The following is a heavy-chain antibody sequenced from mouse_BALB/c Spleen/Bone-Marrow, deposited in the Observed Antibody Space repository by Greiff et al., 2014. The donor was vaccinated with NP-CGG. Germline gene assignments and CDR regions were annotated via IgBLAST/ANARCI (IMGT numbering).Heavy chain of an antibody. V-gene: IGHV1-69*02. Sequence: QVQLQQSGAELVRPGASVKLSCKASGYTFTSYWINWVKQRPGQGLEWIGNIYPSDSYTNYNQKFKDKATLTVDKSSSTAYMQLSSPTSEDSAVYYCTRYDYDWFAYWGQGTLVTVPA. CDR1: GYTFTSYW. CDR3: TRYDYDWFAY. J-gene: IGHJ3*01. D-gene: IGHD2-4*01. CDR2: IYPSDSYT.